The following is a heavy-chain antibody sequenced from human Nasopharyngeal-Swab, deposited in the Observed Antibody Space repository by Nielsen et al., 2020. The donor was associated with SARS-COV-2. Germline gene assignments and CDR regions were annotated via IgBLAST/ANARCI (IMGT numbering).Heavy chain of an antibody. CDR1: GFTFSSYG. Sequence: GGSLRLSCAASGFTFSSYGMHWVRQAPGQGLEWVAVISYDGSNKYYADSVKGRFTISRDNSKNTLYLQMNSLRAEDTAVYYCAKAYGGYVPFDYWGQGTLVTVSS. CDR2: ISYDGSNK. D-gene: IGHD5-12*01. CDR3: AKAYGGYVPFDY. J-gene: IGHJ4*02. V-gene: IGHV3-30*18.